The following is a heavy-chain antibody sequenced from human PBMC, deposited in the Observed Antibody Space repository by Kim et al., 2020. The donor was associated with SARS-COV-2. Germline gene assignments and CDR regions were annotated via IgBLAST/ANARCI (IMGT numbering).Heavy chain of an antibody. CDR3: ARGRPGSGSYYTTYYYYGMDV. CDR2: ISSSGSTI. CDR1: GFTFSDYY. V-gene: IGHV3-11*04. D-gene: IGHD3-10*01. Sequence: GGSLRLSCAASGFTFSDYYMSWIRQAPGKGLEWVSYISSSGSTIYYADSVKGRFTISRDNAKNSLYLQMNSLRAEDTAVYYCARGRPGSGSYYTTYYYYGMDVWGQGTTVTVSS. J-gene: IGHJ6*02.